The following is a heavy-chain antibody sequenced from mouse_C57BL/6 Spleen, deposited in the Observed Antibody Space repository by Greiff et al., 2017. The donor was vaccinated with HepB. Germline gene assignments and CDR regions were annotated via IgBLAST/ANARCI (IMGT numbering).Heavy chain of an antibody. CDR3: ARGDYGYDVAWFAY. V-gene: IGHV3-6*01. CDR2: ISYDGSN. D-gene: IGHD2-2*01. Sequence: EVKLMESGPGLVKPSQSLSLTCSVTGYSITSGYYWNWIRQFPGNKLEWMGYISYDGSNNYNPSLKNRISITRDTSKNQFFLKLNSVTTEDTATYYCARGDYGYDVAWFAYWGQGTLVTVSA. J-gene: IGHJ3*01. CDR1: GYSITSGYY.